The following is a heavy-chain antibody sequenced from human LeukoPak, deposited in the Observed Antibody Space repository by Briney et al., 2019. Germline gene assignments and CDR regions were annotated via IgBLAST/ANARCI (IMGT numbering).Heavy chain of an antibody. Sequence: SETLSLTCAVSGGSISSGGYSWSWIRQPPGKGLEWIGYIYHSGSTYYNPSLKSRVTISVDRSKNQFSLKLSSVTAADTAVYYCAREMGSTDYWGQGTLVTVSS. J-gene: IGHJ4*02. CDR3: AREMGSTDY. CDR2: IYHSGST. D-gene: IGHD3-10*01. V-gene: IGHV4-30-2*01. CDR1: GGSISSGGYS.